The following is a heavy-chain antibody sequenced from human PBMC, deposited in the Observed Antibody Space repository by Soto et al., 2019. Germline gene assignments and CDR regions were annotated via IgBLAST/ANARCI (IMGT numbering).Heavy chain of an antibody. D-gene: IGHD1-26*01. J-gene: IGHJ4*02. CDR3: AKMVGATLVDY. CDR1: GAPISSTSSYDW. CDR2: IYHSGST. Sequence: QVQLQESGPGLVKPSGTLSLTCSVSGAPISSTSSYDWWSWVRQPPGKGLEWIGEIYHSGSTNYNPTRKSRVTMSVDKSRNQFSLRLSSLTAADTAVYYCAKMVGATLVDYWGQGTLVTVSS. V-gene: IGHV4-4*02.